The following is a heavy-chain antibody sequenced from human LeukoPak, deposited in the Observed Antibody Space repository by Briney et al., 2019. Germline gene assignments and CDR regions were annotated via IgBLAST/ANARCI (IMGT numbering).Heavy chain of an antibody. V-gene: IGHV3-23*01. CDR2: ISGSGGST. J-gene: IGHJ4*02. D-gene: IGHD3-10*01. Sequence: GGSMRLSCAASGFTFSSYAMSWVRQAPGKGLEWVSAISGSGGSTYYADSVKGRFTISRDNSKNTLYLQMNSLRAEDTAVYYYANADMIYGSGSYYNGPYFDYWGQGTLVAVSS. CDR3: ANADMIYGSGSYYNGPYFDY. CDR1: GFTFSSYA.